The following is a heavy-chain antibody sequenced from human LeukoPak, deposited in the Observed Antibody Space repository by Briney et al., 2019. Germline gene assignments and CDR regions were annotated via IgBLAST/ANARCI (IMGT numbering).Heavy chain of an antibody. CDR2: ISGSGGSS. D-gene: IGHD5-18*01. Sequence: GGSLRLSCAASGFTFSNYGMSWVRQAPGKGLVWVSGISGSGGSSYYADSVKGRFTISRDNSKNTLYLQMISLRAEDTAVYYCARHLSGVTGYTYGRGIDYWGQGTLVTVSS. V-gene: IGHV3-23*01. CDR3: ARHLSGVTGYTYGRGIDY. J-gene: IGHJ4*02. CDR1: GFTFSNYG.